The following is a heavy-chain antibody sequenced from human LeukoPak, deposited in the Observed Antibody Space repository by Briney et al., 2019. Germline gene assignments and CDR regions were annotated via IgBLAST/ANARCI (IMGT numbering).Heavy chain of an antibody. CDR1: GYTLTELS. Sequence: GASVKVSCKVPGYTLTELSMHWVRQAPGKGLEWMGGFDPEDGETIYAQKFQGRVTMTEDTSTDTAYMELSSLRSEDTAVYYCATQGNKQPKNYGMDVWGQGTTVTVSS. CDR2: FDPEDGET. J-gene: IGHJ6*02. D-gene: IGHD2/OR15-2a*01. CDR3: ATQGNKQPKNYGMDV. V-gene: IGHV1-24*01.